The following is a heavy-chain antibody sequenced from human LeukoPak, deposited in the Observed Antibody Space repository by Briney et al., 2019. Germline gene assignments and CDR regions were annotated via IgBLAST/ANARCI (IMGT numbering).Heavy chain of an antibody. Sequence: PSETLSLTCTVSGGSISSSSYYWGWIRQPPGKGLELIGTMYYSGNSYYNPSLKRRVTISVDTSKKQFSLNLTSVTAADTAVYYCARLHYYNAVDVWGQGTTITVSS. J-gene: IGHJ6*02. CDR3: ARLHYYNAVDV. CDR2: MYYSGNS. V-gene: IGHV4-39*01. CDR1: GGSISSSSYY.